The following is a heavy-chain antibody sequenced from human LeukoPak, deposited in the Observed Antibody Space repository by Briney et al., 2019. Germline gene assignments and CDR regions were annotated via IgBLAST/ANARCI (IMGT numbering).Heavy chain of an antibody. CDR3: PLPTLGY. J-gene: IGHJ4*02. CDR2: ISTNGGRT. V-gene: IGHV3-64D*08. CDR1: GFTFSSYA. Sequence: RGSLRLSCSTSGFTFSSYAMHWVRQAPGKRPQYVSGISTNGGRTYYADSVRGRFTISRDNSNTLYLQMSSLRVEDTAVYYCPLPTLGYWGQGILVTVSS. D-gene: IGHD2-15*01.